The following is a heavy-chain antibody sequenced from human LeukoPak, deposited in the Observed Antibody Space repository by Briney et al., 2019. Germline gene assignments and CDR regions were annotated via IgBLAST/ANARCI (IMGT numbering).Heavy chain of an antibody. CDR1: GFTVSSHY. CDR2: LYTGGRT. Sequence: QAGGSLRLSCVASGFTVSSHYMSRVRQAPGKGLEWVSLLYTGGRTYYADSVEGRFTISRDDSKNTVYLHMNTVRAEDTAMYYCARGGVNYWNPRYWGQGTLVTVSS. V-gene: IGHV3-53*01. D-gene: IGHD1-1*01. CDR3: ARGGVNYWNPRY. J-gene: IGHJ4*02.